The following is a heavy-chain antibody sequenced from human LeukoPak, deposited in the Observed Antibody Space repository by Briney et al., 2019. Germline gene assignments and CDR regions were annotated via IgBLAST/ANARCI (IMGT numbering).Heavy chain of an antibody. CDR1: GYTFTNYY. CDR3: ARGNYDFWSGYLYLHSPWFDP. Sequence: GASVKVSCKASGYTFTNYYIHWVRQAPGQGLEWMGWINPNNGGTIYAQKFQGRVTMTRDTSINTAYMELSRLRSEDTAVYYCARGNYDFWSGYLYLHSPWFDPWGQGTLVTVSS. D-gene: IGHD3-3*01. V-gene: IGHV1-2*02. CDR2: INPNNGGT. J-gene: IGHJ5*02.